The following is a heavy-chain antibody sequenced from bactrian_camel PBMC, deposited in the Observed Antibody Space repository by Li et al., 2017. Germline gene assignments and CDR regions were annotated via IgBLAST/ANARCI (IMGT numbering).Heavy chain of an antibody. J-gene: IGHJ4*01. Sequence: HVQLVESGGGSVQAGGSLRLSCAASGYTYSSYCMGWFRQAPGKEREGIATVDPNGRADYMAPLRGRASISRHNARHTMYMQMNNLKPEDTAVYYCAASRWFSSIGHNVWGQGTQVTVS. V-gene: IGHV3S9*01. CDR3: AASRWFSSIGHNV. CDR2: VDPNGRA. CDR1: GYTYSSYC. D-gene: IGHD1*01.